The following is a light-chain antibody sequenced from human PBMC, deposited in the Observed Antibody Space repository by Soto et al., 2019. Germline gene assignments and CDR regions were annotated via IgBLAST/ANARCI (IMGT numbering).Light chain of an antibody. J-gene: IGLJ3*02. Sequence: QSALTQPRSVSGSPGQSVTISCTGTSGDVGAYDRVSWYQHHPTKAPQLIIYDVTNRPSGVPYRFSGSKSGSTASLTISGLHAEDEADYYCCSHAGGSSWVFGGGTKVTVL. CDR3: CSHAGGSSWV. CDR2: DVT. V-gene: IGLV2-11*01. CDR1: SGDVGAYDR.